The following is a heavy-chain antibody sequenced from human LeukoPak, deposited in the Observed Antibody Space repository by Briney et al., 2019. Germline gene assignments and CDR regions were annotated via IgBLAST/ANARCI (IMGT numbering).Heavy chain of an antibody. CDR1: GFTFSDYY. D-gene: IGHD5-18*01. CDR3: ARDKMGYSYGLDYYYYMDV. Sequence: GGSLRLSCAASGFTFSDYYMSWIRQAPGKGLGWVSYISSSGSTIYYADSVKGRFTISRDNAKNSLYLQMNSLRAEDTAVYYCARDKMGYSYGLDYYYYMDVWGKRTTVTVSS. V-gene: IGHV3-11*04. CDR2: ISSSGSTI. J-gene: IGHJ6*03.